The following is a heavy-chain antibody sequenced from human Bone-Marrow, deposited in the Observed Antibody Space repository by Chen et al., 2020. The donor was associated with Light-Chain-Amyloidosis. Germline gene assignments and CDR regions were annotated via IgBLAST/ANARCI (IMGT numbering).Heavy chain of an antibody. D-gene: IGHD5-12*01. V-gene: IGHV5-51*01. CDR3: ARRRDGYNFDY. Sequence: VQLEQSGPEVKKPGESLKISCKGSGYTFPNYWIGWVRQMPGKGLEWMGVIYPDDSDARYSPSFEGQVTISADKSITTAYLQWRSLKASDTAMYYYARRRDGYNFDYWGQGTLVTVSS. CDR1: GYTFPNYW. CDR2: IYPDDSDA. J-gene: IGHJ4*02.